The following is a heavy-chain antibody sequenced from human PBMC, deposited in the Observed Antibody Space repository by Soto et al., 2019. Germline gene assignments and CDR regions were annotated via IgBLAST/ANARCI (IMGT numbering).Heavy chain of an antibody. CDR3: AKLVIGYCSGNTCDDY. CDR2: ISYDSSNK. J-gene: IGHJ4*02. Sequence: VQLLESGGGLIQPGGSLRLSCAASGFTFSYGIHWLRQAPGKGLEWVAYISYDSSNKFYGDSVKGRFTISRDNSKNTQFLQMNSLRAEDTAVYYCAKLVIGYCSGNTCDDYWCQGTLGAVSS. D-gene: IGHD2-15*01. V-gene: IGHV3-30*18. CDR1: GFTFSYG.